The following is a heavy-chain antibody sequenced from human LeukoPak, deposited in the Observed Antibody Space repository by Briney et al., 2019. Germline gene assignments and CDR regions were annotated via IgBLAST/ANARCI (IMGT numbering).Heavy chain of an antibody. D-gene: IGHD4-17*01. CDR2: IYYSGTT. CDR3: ARVDYGDYVLGYFDY. V-gene: IGHV4-39*07. J-gene: IGHJ4*02. Sequence: SETLSLTCTVSGGSISGFNGYWAWIRQPPGKGLEWIGSIYYSGTTNYNPSLQSRVTISVDTSKNQFSLKLSSVTAADTAVYYCARVDYGDYVLGYFDYWGQGTLVTVSS. CDR1: GGSISGFNGY.